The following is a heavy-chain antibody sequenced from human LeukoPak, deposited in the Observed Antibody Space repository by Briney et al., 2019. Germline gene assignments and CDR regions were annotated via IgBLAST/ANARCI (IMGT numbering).Heavy chain of an antibody. CDR2: ISDGGDGT. V-gene: IGHV3-23*01. CDR3: VKGQPNTSATGDF. J-gene: IGHJ4*02. CDR1: GFTFRIYA. Sequence: PGGSLRLSCAASGFTFRIYAMSWVRQAPGKGLEWVSSISDGGDGTYYADSVKGRFTISRDNSKNTLYLQIDNLRAEDTAVYYCVKGQPNTSATGDFWGQGTLVTVSS. D-gene: IGHD1-26*01.